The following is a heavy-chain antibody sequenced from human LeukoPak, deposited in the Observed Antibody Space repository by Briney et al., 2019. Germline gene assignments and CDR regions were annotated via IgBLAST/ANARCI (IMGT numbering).Heavy chain of an antibody. CDR3: ARADPYGDFFT. CDR2: IYYSGST. D-gene: IGHD4-17*01. J-gene: IGHJ4*02. Sequence: SETLSLTCTVSGGSISSGDYYWSWIRQPPGKGLEWIGYIYYSGSTYYNPSLKSRVTISVDTSKNQSSLKLSSVTAADTAVYYCARADPYGDFFTWGQGTLVTVSS. V-gene: IGHV4-30-4*01. CDR1: GGSISSGDYY.